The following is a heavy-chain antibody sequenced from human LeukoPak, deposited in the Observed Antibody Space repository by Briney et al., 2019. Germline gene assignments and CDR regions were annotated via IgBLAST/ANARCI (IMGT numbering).Heavy chain of an antibody. CDR2: IYYSGST. D-gene: IGHD6-6*01. Sequence: PSETLSLTCTVSGGSISSYYWSWFRQPPGKGLEWIGYIYYSGSTNYNPSLKSRVTISVDTSKNQFSLKLSSVTAADTAVYYCARLYSSSFPLYWGQGTLVTVSS. V-gene: IGHV4-59*08. J-gene: IGHJ4*02. CDR3: ARLYSSSFPLY. CDR1: GGSISSYY.